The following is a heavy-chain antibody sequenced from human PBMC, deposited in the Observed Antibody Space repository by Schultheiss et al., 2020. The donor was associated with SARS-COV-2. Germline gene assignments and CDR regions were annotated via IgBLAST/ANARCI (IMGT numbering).Heavy chain of an antibody. Sequence: ASVKVSCKASGYIFSSYGISWVRQAPGQGLEWMGWISAYNGNTNYAQKLQGRVTMTTDTSTSTAYMELRSLRSDDTAVYYCARAPSGWYYYYYGMDVWGQGTTVTVSS. D-gene: IGHD6-19*01. J-gene: IGHJ6*02. V-gene: IGHV1-18*01. CDR3: ARAPSGWYYYYYGMDV. CDR2: ISAYNGNT. CDR1: GYIFSSYG.